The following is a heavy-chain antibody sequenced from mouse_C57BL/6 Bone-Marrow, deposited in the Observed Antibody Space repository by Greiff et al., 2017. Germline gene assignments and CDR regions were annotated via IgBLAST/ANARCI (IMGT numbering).Heavy chain of an antibody. D-gene: IGHD4-1*01. Sequence: VQLQQSGAELARPGASVKLSCKASGYTFTSYGISWVKQRTGQGLEWIGEIYPRSGNTYYNEKFKSKATLTADKSSSTAYMELRSLTSEDSAVYFCARNLPGIAMDYWGQGTSVTVSS. V-gene: IGHV1-81*01. CDR1: GYTFTSYG. J-gene: IGHJ4*01. CDR3: ARNLPGIAMDY. CDR2: IYPRSGNT.